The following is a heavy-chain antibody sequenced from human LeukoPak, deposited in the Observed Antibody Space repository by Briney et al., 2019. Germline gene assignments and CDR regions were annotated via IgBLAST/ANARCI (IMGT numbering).Heavy chain of an antibody. CDR2: IKSKTDGGTA. Sequence: GGSLRLSCAASGFTFPNTWMSWVRQAPGKGLEWVGRIKSKTDGGTANYAAPGKGRFTISRDDSKNTMYLQMNSLKTEDTAVYYCITWRWFDPWGQGTLVTVSS. CDR1: GFTFPNTW. V-gene: IGHV3-15*01. J-gene: IGHJ5*02. CDR3: ITWRWFDP.